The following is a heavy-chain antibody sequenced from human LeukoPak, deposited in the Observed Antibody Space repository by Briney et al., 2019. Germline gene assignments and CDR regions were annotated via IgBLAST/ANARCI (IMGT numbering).Heavy chain of an antibody. J-gene: IGHJ2*01. Sequence: GGSLRLSCAASGLTFSDYWMHWVRQAPGKGLEWVANIKQDGSEKYYVDSVKGRFTISRDNAKNSLYLQMNSLRAEDTAVYYCARRYFDLWGRGTLVTVSS. V-gene: IGHV3-7*03. CDR3: ARRYFDL. CDR2: IKQDGSEK. CDR1: GLTFSDYW.